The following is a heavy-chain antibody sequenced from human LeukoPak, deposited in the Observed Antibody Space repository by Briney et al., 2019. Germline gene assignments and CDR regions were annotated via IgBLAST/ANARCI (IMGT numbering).Heavy chain of an antibody. CDR3: ARAPPDFWSGYLYFVY. D-gene: IGHD3-3*01. CDR2: ISSSSSYI. J-gene: IGHJ4*02. CDR1: GFTFSSYS. V-gene: IGHV3-21*01. Sequence: GGSLRLSCAASGFTFSSYSMNWVRRAPGKGLDWVSSISSSSSYIYYADSVKGRFTISRDNAKNSLYLQMNSLGAEDTAVYYCARAPPDFWSGYLYFVYWGQGTLVTVST.